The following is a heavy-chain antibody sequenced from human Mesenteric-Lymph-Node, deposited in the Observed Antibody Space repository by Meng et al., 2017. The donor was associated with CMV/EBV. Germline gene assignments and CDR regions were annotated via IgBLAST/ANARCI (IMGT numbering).Heavy chain of an antibody. Sequence: GSLRLSCNVSGYSISSGYFWGWIRQPPGKGLEWIGSIYHNGNTYYHPSLKSRVTISADSPNSYFSLKLTSVTAADTALYFCARMGARGGNSLIDSWGQGTLVTVSS. CDR3: ARMGARGGNSLIDS. CDR2: IYHNGNT. D-gene: IGHD4-23*01. CDR1: GYSISSGYF. J-gene: IGHJ4*02. V-gene: IGHV4-38-2*02.